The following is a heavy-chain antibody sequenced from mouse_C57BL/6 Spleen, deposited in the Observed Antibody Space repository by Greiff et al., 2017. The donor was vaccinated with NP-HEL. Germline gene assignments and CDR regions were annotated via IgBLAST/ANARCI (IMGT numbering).Heavy chain of an antibody. D-gene: IGHD5-1*01. CDR1: GYTLTSYT. V-gene: IGHV1-4*01. CDR2: INPSSGYT. Sequence: QVQLKQSGAELARPGASVKMSCKASGYTLTSYTMHWVKQRPGQGLEWIGYINPSSGYTKYNQKFKDKATLTADKSSSTAYMQLSSLTSEDSAVYYCANQYQYYFGCWGQGTTLTVSS. CDR3: ANQYQYYFGC. J-gene: IGHJ2*01.